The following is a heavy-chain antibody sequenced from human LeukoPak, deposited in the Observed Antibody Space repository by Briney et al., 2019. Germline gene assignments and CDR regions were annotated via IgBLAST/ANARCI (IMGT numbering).Heavy chain of an antibody. Sequence: GGSLRLSCAASGFTFSSYAMSWVRQAPGKGLEWVSAISGSGGSTYYADSVKGRFTISRDNSKNTLYLQMNSLRAEDTALYYCAKDFVVVPGLVNYFDSWGQGTLVTVSS. CDR3: AKDFVVVPGLVNYFDS. CDR2: ISGSGGST. J-gene: IGHJ4*02. CDR1: GFTFSSYA. V-gene: IGHV3-23*01. D-gene: IGHD2-2*01.